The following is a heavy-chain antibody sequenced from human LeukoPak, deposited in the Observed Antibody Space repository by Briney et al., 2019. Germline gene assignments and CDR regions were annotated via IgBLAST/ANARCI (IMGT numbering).Heavy chain of an antibody. J-gene: IGHJ3*02. CDR3: ARASTWVPGENSSGYYCPYALDI. D-gene: IGHD3-22*01. V-gene: IGHV3-30*14. CDR2: ISYDGNEK. CDR1: ISSFSSSM. Sequence: PGRSLRLSCAASISSFSSSMMYWIRQAPGKGLEWVAAISYDGNEKYYADSVKGRFTTSRDNSKKTLYLQMNSLRAEDTSVYYCARASTWVPGENSSGYYCPYALDIWGQGTMVTVSS.